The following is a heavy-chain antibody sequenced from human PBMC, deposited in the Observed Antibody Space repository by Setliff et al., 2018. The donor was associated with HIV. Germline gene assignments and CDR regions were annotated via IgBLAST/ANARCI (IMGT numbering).Heavy chain of an antibody. D-gene: IGHD2-15*01. CDR2: VYPDDSDS. CDR3: ARQAVDCSGGTCYSTSAFDY. J-gene: IGHJ4*02. V-gene: IGHV5-51*01. CDR1: GYNFASHW. Sequence: PGESLKISCRGSGYNFASHWIAWVRQMPGKGLEWMGVVYPDDSDSRYSPSFQGQVTISADKSVSTAYLQWSSLQASDTAMYYCARQAVDCSGGTCYSTSAFDYWGQGTLVTVSS.